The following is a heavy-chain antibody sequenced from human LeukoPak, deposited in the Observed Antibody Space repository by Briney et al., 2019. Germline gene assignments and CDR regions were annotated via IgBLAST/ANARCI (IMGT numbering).Heavy chain of an antibody. J-gene: IGHJ4*02. CDR1: GGSISGGGYY. V-gene: IGHV4-39*01. CDR3: ASFGYGIVDY. CDR2: IYYSGST. D-gene: IGHD6-13*01. Sequence: SETLSLTCTVSGGSISGGGYYWGWIRQPPGKGLEWIGNIYYSGSTYYNPSLKSRVTLSVDTSKNQFSLMLSSVTAADTAVYYCASFGYGIVDYWGQGTLLTVSS.